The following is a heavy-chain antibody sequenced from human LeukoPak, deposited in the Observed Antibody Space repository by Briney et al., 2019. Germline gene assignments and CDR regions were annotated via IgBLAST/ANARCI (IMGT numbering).Heavy chain of an antibody. CDR1: GGSISSFS. CDR2: IYYTGST. J-gene: IGHJ5*02. V-gene: IGHV4-59*01. Sequence: SETLSLTCIVSGGSISSFSWSWIRQPPGKGLEWIGYIYYTGSTSYNPSLKSRVTMSLDASKNQFSLELNSVTPADTAVYYCARGGNYWPQWWFDPWGRGTLVSVSS. D-gene: IGHD1-26*01. CDR3: ARGGNYWPQWWFDP.